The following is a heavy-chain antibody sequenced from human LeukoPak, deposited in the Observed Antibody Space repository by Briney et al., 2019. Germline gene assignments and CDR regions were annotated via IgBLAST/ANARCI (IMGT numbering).Heavy chain of an antibody. J-gene: IGHJ4*02. CDR3: ARGGYQLLFSFDY. V-gene: IGHV1-69*05. CDR2: IIPIFGTA. CDR1: GGTFSSYA. Sequence: GASVKVSCKASGGTFSSYAISWVRQAPGQGLEWMGRIIPIFGTANYAQKFQGRVTITTDESTSTAYMELSSLRSEDTAVYHCARGGYQLLFSFDYWGQGTLVTVSS. D-gene: IGHD2-2*01.